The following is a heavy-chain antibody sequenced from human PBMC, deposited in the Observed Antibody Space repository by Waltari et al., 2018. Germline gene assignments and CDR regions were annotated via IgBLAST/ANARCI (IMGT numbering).Heavy chain of an antibody. J-gene: IGHJ4*02. CDR1: GFTLWNYW. Sequence: EVQLVEFGGGLVQPGGSLGLSCAASGFTLWNYWLGWVRQGPGRGWEGLANIKEDGSATYSVDSVKGRFTISRDNAKNSLYVQMNNLRAEDTAVYYCAACIEVTGAYDFWGQGSLVTVSS. CDR2: IKEDGSAT. D-gene: IGHD2-21*02. V-gene: IGHV3-7*01. CDR3: AACIEVTGAYDF.